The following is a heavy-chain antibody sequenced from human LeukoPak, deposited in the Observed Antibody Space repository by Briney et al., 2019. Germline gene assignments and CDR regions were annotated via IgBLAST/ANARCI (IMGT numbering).Heavy chain of an antibody. CDR3: ARDLRWLQLNGFVDY. V-gene: IGHV1-2*02. D-gene: IGHD5-24*01. J-gene: IGHJ4*02. CDR2: INPNSGGT. CDR1: GYTFTGYY. Sequence: RASVKVSCKASGYTFTGYYMHWVRQAPGQGLEWMGWINPNSGGTNYAQKFQGRVTMTRDTSISTAYMELSGLRSDDTAVYYCARDLRWLQLNGFVDYWGQGTLVTVSS.